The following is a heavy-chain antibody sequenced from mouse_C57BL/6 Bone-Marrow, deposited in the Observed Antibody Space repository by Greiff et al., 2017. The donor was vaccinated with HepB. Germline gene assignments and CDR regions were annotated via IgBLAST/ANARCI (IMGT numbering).Heavy chain of an antibody. Sequence: EVQLQQSGAELVRPGASVKLSCTASGFNIKDDYMHWVKQRPEQGLEWIGWIDPENGDTEYASKFQGKATITADTSSNTAYLQLSSLTSEDTAVYYCTKADDGYHWYFDVWGTGTTVTVSS. J-gene: IGHJ1*03. CDR1: GFNIKDDY. D-gene: IGHD2-3*01. CDR3: TKADDGYHWYFDV. V-gene: IGHV14-4*01. CDR2: IDPENGDT.